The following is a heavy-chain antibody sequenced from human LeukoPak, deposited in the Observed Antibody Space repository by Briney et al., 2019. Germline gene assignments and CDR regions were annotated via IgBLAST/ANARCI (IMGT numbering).Heavy chain of an antibody. J-gene: IGHJ4*02. D-gene: IGHD5-24*01. CDR3: AKDGMATISYYFDY. Sequence: PGGSLRLSCAASGFTFSSYAMSWVRRAPGKGLEWVSAISGSGGSTYYADSVKGRFTISGDNSKNTLYLQMNSLGAEDTAVYYCAKDGMATISYYFDYWGQGTLVTVSS. CDR2: ISGSGGST. V-gene: IGHV3-23*01. CDR1: GFTFSSYA.